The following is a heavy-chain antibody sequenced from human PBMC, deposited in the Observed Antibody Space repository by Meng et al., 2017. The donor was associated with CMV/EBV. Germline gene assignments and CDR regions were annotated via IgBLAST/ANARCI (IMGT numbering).Heavy chain of an antibody. V-gene: IGHV1-2*02. J-gene: IGHJ3*02. D-gene: IGHD5-24*01. Sequence: ASVKVSCKASGYTFTGYYMHWVRQAPGQGLEWMGWINPNSGGTNYAQKFQGRVTMTRDTSISTAYMELSRLRSDDTAVYCCARKSRWLTRGDAFDIWGQGTMVTVSS. CDR1: GYTFTGYY. CDR3: ARKSRWLTRGDAFDI. CDR2: INPNSGGT.